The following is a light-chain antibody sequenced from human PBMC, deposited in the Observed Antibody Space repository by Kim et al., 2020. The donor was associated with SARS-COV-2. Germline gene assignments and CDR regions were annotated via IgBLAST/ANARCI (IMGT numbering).Light chain of an antibody. CDR3: ISYTSSSTLYV. V-gene: IGLV2-14*03. CDR1: SSDVGGYNY. CDR2: DVS. Sequence: QSITISCTGTSSDVGGYNYVSWYQQHPGKAPNLMIYDVSNRPSGVSNRFSGSKSGNTASLTISGLQAEDEAEYYCISYTSSSTLYVFGTGTKVTVL. J-gene: IGLJ1*01.